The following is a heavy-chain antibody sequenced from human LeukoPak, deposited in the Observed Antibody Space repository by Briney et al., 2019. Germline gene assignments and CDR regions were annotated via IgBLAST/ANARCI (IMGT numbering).Heavy chain of an antibody. Sequence: GSLRLSCAASGFTFSSYWMSWVRQAPGKGLEWVANIKQDGSEKYYVDSVKGRFTISRDNAKNSLYLQMNSLRAEDTAVYYCARGETGTTTTHSMYYYYYMDVWGKGTTVTVSS. V-gene: IGHV3-7*01. CDR1: GFTFSSYW. J-gene: IGHJ6*03. CDR2: IKQDGSEK. D-gene: IGHD1-7*01. CDR3: ARGETGTTTTHSMYYYYYMDV.